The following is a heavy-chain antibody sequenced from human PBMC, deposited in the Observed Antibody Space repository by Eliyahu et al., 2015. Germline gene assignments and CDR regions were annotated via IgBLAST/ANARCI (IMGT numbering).Heavy chain of an antibody. CDR2: MSGSRGTT. D-gene: IGHD6-19*01. V-gene: IGHV3-23*04. Sequence: EVQLVESGGGLVQPGGSLTLSXAASGFTFSTYAMSWVRRAPGKGLEWVSGMSGSRGTTNYGDSVKGRFTISRDNSKNTLYLQMNSLRADDTAVYYCAKGHIDSDWTYFDCWGQGTLVTVSS. CDR1: GFTFSTYA. CDR3: AKGHIDSDWTYFDC. J-gene: IGHJ4*02.